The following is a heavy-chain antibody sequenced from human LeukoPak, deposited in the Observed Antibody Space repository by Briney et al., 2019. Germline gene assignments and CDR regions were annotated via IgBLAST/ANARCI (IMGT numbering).Heavy chain of an antibody. CDR1: GFTLITND. J-gene: IGHJ4*02. CDR2: LYSDGNT. D-gene: IGHD1-14*01. Sequence: HPGGSLRLSCAASGFTLITNDMTWVRQAPGKGLEWVSVLYSDGNTKYADSVQGRFTISRDNSKNTLYLEMNSLSPDDTAVYYCARGVEPLAANTLAYWGQGTPVTVSS. V-gene: IGHV3-53*01. CDR3: ARGVEPLAANTLAY.